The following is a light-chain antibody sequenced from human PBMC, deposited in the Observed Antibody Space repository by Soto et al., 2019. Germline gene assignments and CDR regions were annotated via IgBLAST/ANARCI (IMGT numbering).Light chain of an antibody. V-gene: IGKV3-20*01. CDR3: QQYGSSSYT. CDR1: QSVSSSY. CDR2: GAS. J-gene: IGKJ2*01. Sequence: EIVLTQSPGTLSLSPGERATHSCRASQSVSSSYLAWYQQKPGQAPRLLIYGASSRATGIPDRFSGSGSGTDFTLTISRLEPEDFAVYYCQQYGSSSYTFGQGNKLEIE.